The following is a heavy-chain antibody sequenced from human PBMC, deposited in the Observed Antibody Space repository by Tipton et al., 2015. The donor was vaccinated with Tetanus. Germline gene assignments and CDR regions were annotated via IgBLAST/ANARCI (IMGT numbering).Heavy chain of an antibody. CDR1: GYTFTSYG. J-gene: IGHJ6*02. CDR2: ISAYNGNT. Sequence: QVQLVQSGAEVKKPGASVKVSCKASGYTFTSYGISWVRQAPGQGLEWMGWISAYNGNTNYAQKLQGRVTMTTDTSTSTAYMELRSLRSDDTAVYYCAKESDYDFWSGYHYGMDVWGQGTTVTVSS. V-gene: IGHV1-18*04. CDR3: AKESDYDFWSGYHYGMDV. D-gene: IGHD3-3*01.